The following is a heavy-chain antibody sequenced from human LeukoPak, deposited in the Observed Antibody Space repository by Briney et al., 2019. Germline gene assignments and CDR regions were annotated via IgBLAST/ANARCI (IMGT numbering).Heavy chain of an antibody. Sequence: WGSLRLSCAASGFTFSSYAMSWVRQAPGKGLEWVSAISGSGGSTYYADSVKGRFTISRDNSKNTLYLQMNSLRAEDTAVYYCARGHGSGSYYNVLPGSFWGQGTLVTVSS. J-gene: IGHJ4*02. V-gene: IGHV3-23*01. CDR2: ISGSGGST. D-gene: IGHD3-10*01. CDR3: ARGHGSGSYYNVLPGSF. CDR1: GFTFSSYA.